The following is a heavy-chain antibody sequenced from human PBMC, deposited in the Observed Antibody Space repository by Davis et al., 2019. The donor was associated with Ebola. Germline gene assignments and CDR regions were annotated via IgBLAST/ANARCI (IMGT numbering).Heavy chain of an antibody. CDR2: ISYDGSNK. CDR1: GFTFSSYA. D-gene: IGHD6-13*01. CDR3: ARDRQQLVHYFDY. V-gene: IGHV3-30-3*01. Sequence: GESLKISCAASGFTFSSYAMHWVRQAPGKGLEWVAVISYDGSNKYYADSVKGRFTISRDNSKNTLYLRMNSLRAEDTAVYYCARDRQQLVHYFDYWGQGTLVTVSS. J-gene: IGHJ4*02.